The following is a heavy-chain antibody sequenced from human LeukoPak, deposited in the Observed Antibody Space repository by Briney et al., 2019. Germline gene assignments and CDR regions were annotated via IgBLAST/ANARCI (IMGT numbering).Heavy chain of an antibody. J-gene: IGHJ3*02. V-gene: IGHV3-21*06. CDR3: AKVLIADSYYDSTGAHDGFDM. CDR1: GFTFSAFS. CDR2: ISSSSRYI. D-gene: IGHD3-22*01. Sequence: PGGSLSLSCAVSGFTFSAFSMNWVRQAPGKGLEWLSSISSSSRYINYADSVKGRLTISRDNAKNSVFLQMNSLRAEDTAVYYCAKVLIADSYYDSTGAHDGFDMWGQGTMVTVSS.